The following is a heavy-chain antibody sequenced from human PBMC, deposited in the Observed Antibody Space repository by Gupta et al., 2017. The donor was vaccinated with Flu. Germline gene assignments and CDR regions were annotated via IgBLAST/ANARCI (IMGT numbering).Heavy chain of an antibody. Sequence: VQLVESGGGLVQPGGSLRPSCRSSAFPISDYWMPWVREAPGKGPEFVANISRDGSVINYMDFVRGRFTISRDNAKNAVYFQMNSLSVDDTAVYYCARDVGSGDYDSWGQGTLVTVSS. CDR1: AFPISDYW. CDR3: ARDVGSGDYDS. CDR2: ISRDGSVI. D-gene: IGHD4-17*01. V-gene: IGHV3-7*01. J-gene: IGHJ5*01.